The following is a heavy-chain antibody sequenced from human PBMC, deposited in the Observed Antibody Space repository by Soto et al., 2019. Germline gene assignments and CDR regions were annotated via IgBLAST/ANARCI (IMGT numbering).Heavy chain of an antibody. J-gene: IGHJ4*02. CDR3: TRGPRPSSVGTGAF. CDR1: GFTFSMYW. D-gene: IGHD3-10*01. Sequence: GGALRLSSTASGFTFSMYWMHWVRQVPGKGPEWVSRISDDGSRADYADSVKGRFTISRDNAKNTLYLEMHVLRADDTAVYYCTRGPRPSSVGTGAFWGQGTPVPVSS. V-gene: IGHV3-74*01. CDR2: ISDDGSRA.